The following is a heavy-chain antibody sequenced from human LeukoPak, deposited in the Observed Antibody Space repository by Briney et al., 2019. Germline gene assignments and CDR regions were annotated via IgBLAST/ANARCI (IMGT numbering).Heavy chain of an antibody. J-gene: IGHJ4*02. CDR2: IYYSGST. V-gene: IGHV4-59*01. CDR1: GGSFSPYY. D-gene: IGHD4-17*01. Sequence: SETLSLTCTVSGGSFSPYYWTWIRQPPGKGLEWIGYIYYSGSTNYNPSLKSRVTISVDTSKNQFSLKLSSVTAADTAVYYCARGTRYGDYVNYFDYWGQGTLVTVSS. CDR3: ARGTRYGDYVNYFDY.